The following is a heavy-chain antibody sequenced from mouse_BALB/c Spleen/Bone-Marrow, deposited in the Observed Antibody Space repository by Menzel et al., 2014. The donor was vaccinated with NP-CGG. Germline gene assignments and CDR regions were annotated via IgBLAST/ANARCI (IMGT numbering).Heavy chain of an antibody. D-gene: IGHD2-12*01. CDR3: ARDRNNDTNWYFDV. CDR1: GFTFTDYY. Sequence: DVKLVESGGGLVQPGGSLRLSCATSGFTFTDYYMSWVRQPPGKALEWLGFIRNKAKGYTTEYIPSVKGRFTISRDNSRSILYLQMNTLRAEDSATYYCARDRNNDTNWYFDVWGAGTTVTVSS. CDR2: IRNKAKGYTT. V-gene: IGHV7-3*02. J-gene: IGHJ1*01.